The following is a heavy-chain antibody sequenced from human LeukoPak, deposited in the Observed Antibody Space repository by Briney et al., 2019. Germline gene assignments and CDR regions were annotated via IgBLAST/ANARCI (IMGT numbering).Heavy chain of an antibody. Sequence: SETLSLTCTVSGGSISSSSYYWGWIRQPPGKGLEWIGSIYHSGSTNYNPSLKSRVTISVDKSKNQFSLKLSSVTAADTAVYYCARVESGYYFDYWGQGTLVTVSS. D-gene: IGHD3-22*01. CDR2: IYHSGST. CDR3: ARVESGYYFDY. J-gene: IGHJ4*02. CDR1: GGSISSSSYY. V-gene: IGHV4-39*07.